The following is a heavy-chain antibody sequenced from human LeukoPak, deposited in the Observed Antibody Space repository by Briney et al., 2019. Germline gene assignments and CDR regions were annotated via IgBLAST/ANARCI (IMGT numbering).Heavy chain of an antibody. CDR2: INHSGNT. D-gene: IGHD3-10*01. Sequence: SETLSLTCAVYGGSFSGYYWSWIRQPPGKGLEWIGEINHSGNTNYNPSLKSRVTISVDTSKNQFSLKLSSVTAADTAVYYCARGGTPGRYYYGSGSYPDYWGQGTLVTVSS. V-gene: IGHV4-34*01. CDR3: ARGGTPGRYYYGSGSYPDY. J-gene: IGHJ4*02. CDR1: GGSFSGYY.